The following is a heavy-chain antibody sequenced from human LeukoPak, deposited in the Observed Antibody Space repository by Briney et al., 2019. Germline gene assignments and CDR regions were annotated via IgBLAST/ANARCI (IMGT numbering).Heavy chain of an antibody. V-gene: IGHV4-61*02. D-gene: IGHD6-19*01. CDR1: GGSISSGSYY. CDR2: IYTSGST. J-gene: IGHJ3*02. Sequence: SQTLSLTCTVSGGSISSGSYYWSWIRQPAGKGLEWIGRIYTSGSTNYNPSLKSRVTISVDTSKNQFSLRLNSVTAADTTFYYCARRAVAGTAAFDIWGQGKMVTVSS. CDR3: ARRAVAGTAAFDI.